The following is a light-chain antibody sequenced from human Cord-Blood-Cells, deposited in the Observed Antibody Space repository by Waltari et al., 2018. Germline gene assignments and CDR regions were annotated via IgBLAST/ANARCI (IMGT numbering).Light chain of an antibody. Sequence: QSALPQPPPASGSPGQSVTLSRTGTSSDVGGYNYVSWYQQPPGKAPKLMIYEVSKRPSGVPDRFSGSKSGNTASLTVSGLQAEDEADYYCSSYAGSNNFEVVFGGGTKLTVL. CDR3: SSYAGSNNFEVV. J-gene: IGLJ2*01. CDR1: SSDVGGYNY. V-gene: IGLV2-8*01. CDR2: EVS.